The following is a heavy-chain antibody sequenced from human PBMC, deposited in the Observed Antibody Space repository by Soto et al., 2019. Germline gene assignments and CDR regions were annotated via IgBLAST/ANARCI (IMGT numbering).Heavy chain of an antibody. J-gene: IGHJ4*02. CDR1: GYTFTSYY. CDR3: SQGGCSGGSCYPGGDY. D-gene: IGHD2-15*01. CDR2: INPSGGST. Sequence: QVQLVQSGAEVKKPGASVKVSCKASGYTFTSYYMHWVRQAPGQGLEWMGIINPSGGSTSYAQKFQGRVTMTRDTSTSTVYMELSSLRSEDTAVYYCSQGGCSGGSCYPGGDYWGQGTLGTVSS. V-gene: IGHV1-46*01.